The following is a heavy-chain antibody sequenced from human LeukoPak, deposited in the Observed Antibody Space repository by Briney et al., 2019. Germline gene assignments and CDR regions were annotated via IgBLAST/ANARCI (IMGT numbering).Heavy chain of an antibody. V-gene: IGHV4-39*07. CDR3: AGAATQDAFDI. Sequence: SETLSLTCTVSGGSISSSSYYWGWIRQPPGKGLEWIGSIYYSGSTYYNPSLKSRVTISVDTSKNQFSLKLSSVTAADTAVYYCAGAATQDAFDIWGQGTMVTVSS. CDR1: GGSISSSSYY. D-gene: IGHD6-25*01. CDR2: IYYSGST. J-gene: IGHJ3*02.